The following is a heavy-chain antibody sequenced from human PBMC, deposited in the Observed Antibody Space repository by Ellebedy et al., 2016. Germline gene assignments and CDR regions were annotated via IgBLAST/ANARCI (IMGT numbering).Heavy chain of an antibody. CDR2: ISYDGSNK. Sequence: GESLKISXAASGFTFSGYWMHWVRQAPGKGLEWVAVISYDGSNKYYADSVKGRFTISRDNSKNTLYLQMNSLRAEDTAVYYCAKSIVGAKALMDVWGQGTTVTVSS. V-gene: IGHV3-30*18. CDR1: GFTFSGYW. D-gene: IGHD1-26*01. J-gene: IGHJ6*02. CDR3: AKSIVGAKALMDV.